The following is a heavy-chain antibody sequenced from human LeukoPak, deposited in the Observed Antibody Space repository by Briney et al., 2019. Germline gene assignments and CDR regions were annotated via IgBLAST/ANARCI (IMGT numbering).Heavy chain of an antibody. Sequence: SETLSLTCADYGGSFSGYYWSWIRQPPGKGLEWIGEINHSGSTNYNPSLKSRVTISVDASKNQFSLKLSSVTAADTAVYYCARGVGGSSWYYWGQGTLVTVSS. CDR1: GGSFSGYY. CDR2: INHSGST. J-gene: IGHJ4*02. CDR3: ARGVGGSSWYY. D-gene: IGHD6-13*01. V-gene: IGHV4-34*01.